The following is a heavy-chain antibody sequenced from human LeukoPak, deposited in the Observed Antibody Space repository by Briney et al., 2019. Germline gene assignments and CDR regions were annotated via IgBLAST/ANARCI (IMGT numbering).Heavy chain of an antibody. Sequence: GGSLRLSCAASGFTFSSYSMNWVRQAPGKGLEWVSSISSSSSYIYYADSVKGRFTISRDNAKNSLYLQMNSLRAEDTAVYYCARGRVGAPLEDAFDIWGQGTMVTVSS. D-gene: IGHD1-26*01. CDR2: ISSSSSYI. J-gene: IGHJ3*02. V-gene: IGHV3-21*01. CDR3: ARGRVGAPLEDAFDI. CDR1: GFTFSSYS.